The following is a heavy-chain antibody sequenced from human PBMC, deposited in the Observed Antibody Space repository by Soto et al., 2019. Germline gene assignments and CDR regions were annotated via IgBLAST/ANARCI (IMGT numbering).Heavy chain of an antibody. D-gene: IGHD3-10*01. CDR2: IIPILGLQ. J-gene: IGHJ5*02. CDR1: GGTLSSSP. CDR3: ARPRADSGSYFWVDP. Sequence: QVQLVQSGAEVKKPGSSVKVSCKASGGTLSSSPISWVRQAPGQGLEWMGRIIPILGLQNYAEKFQGRLTITADKTTTTAYRELSSLRAEDTAGYYWARPRADSGSYFWVDPWGQGTLVTVSS. V-gene: IGHV1-69*02.